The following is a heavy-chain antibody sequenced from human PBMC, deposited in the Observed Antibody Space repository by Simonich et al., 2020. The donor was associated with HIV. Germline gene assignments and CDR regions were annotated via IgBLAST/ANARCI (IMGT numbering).Heavy chain of an antibody. J-gene: IGHJ1*01. D-gene: IGHD6-13*01. CDR2: INHSGST. CDR1: GGCFSGYY. V-gene: IGHV4-34*01. CDR3: ARLTAGGLGEYFQH. Sequence: QVQLQQLGAGLLKPSETLSLTCAVYGGCFSGYYWSWIRQPPGKGLEWIGEINHSGSTNYNPSLKSRVTISVDTSKNQFSLKLSSVTAADTAVYYCARLTAGGLGEYFQHWGQGTLVTVSS.